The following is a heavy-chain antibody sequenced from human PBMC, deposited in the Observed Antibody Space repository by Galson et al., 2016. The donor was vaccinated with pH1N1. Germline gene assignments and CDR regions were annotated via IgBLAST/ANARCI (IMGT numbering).Heavy chain of an antibody. CDR1: GFTLGAHT. CDR3: TRDVPFTSFDY. CDR2: IGDAI. Sequence: SLRLSCAASGFTLGAHTMNWVRQAPGKGLEWVASIGDAIFYADSVRGRFTISRDNAKSTLYLQMNSLRAEDTSIYYCTRDVPFTSFDYWGQGTLVTVSS. D-gene: IGHD3-3*02. J-gene: IGHJ4*02. V-gene: IGHV3-21*06.